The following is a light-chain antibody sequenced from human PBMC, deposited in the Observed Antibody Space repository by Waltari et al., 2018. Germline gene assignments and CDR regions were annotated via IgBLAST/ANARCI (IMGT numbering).Light chain of an antibody. V-gene: IGKV4-1*01. Sequence: DIVMTQSPDSLSVSLGERATINCKSSQSFLYTSNYHNYLAWYQQKPGQPPKLLLYWAATRESGVPDRFSGSGSGTDFTLSISTLQAEDVAVYYCQQYYSAPYTFGQGTRLEIK. CDR1: QSFLYTSNYHNY. CDR3: QQYYSAPYT. J-gene: IGKJ2*01. CDR2: WAA.